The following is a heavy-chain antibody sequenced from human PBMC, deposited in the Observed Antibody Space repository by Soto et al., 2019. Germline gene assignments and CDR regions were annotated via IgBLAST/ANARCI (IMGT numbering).Heavy chain of an antibody. D-gene: IGHD2-15*01. CDR1: GFTFSSYA. CDR3: AKIRGSRVVDYYYYGMDV. V-gene: IGHV3-23*01. J-gene: IGHJ6*02. CDR2: ISGSGGST. Sequence: GGSLRLSCAASGFTFSSYAMSWVRQAPGKGLEWVSAISGSGGSTYYADSVKGRFTISRDNSKNTLYLQMNSLRAEDTAVYYCAKIRGSRVVDYYYYGMDVWGQGTTVTVS.